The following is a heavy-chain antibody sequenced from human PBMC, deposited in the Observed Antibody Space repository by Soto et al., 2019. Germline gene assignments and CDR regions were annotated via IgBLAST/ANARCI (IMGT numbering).Heavy chain of an antibody. Sequence: QDHLVQSGAEVKKPGASAKVSCKASGYTFKNYGINWVRQAPGLGLEWVAWSSAYNGDTRYAQHFQGRVTVTTETVTTTAYMELRSLRPDDTAVYFCVLGGLETGYYRDMDYWGQGTLVSVSS. CDR2: SSAYNGDT. CDR3: VLGGLETGYYRDMDY. V-gene: IGHV1-18*04. D-gene: IGHD3-9*01. CDR1: GYTFKNYG. J-gene: IGHJ4*02.